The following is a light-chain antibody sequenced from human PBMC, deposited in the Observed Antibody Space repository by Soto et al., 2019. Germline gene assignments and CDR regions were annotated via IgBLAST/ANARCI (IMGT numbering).Light chain of an antibody. CDR2: GAS. CDR3: QQRSNWPPIT. J-gene: IGKJ5*01. Sequence: EIVMTQSPATLSVSPGERATLACRASQSVSSNLAWYQQKPGQAPRLLIYGASTRATGIPARFSGSGFGTDFTLAISSLEPEDAAVYYCQQRSNWPPITFGQGKRLEIK. CDR1: QSVSSN. V-gene: IGKV3-15*01.